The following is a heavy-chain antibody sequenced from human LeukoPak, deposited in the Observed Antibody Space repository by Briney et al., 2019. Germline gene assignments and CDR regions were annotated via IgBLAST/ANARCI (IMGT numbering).Heavy chain of an antibody. D-gene: IGHD6-19*01. CDR2: INSDGSST. CDR3: AKCITGSGWYYYFDY. CDR1: GFTFSSYW. V-gene: IGHV3-74*01. Sequence: PGGSLRLSCAASGFTFSSYWMHWVRQAPGKGLVWVSRINSDGSSTSYADSVKGRFTISRDNAKNTLYLQMNSLRAEDTAVYYCAKCITGSGWYYYFDYWGQGTLVTVSS. J-gene: IGHJ4*02.